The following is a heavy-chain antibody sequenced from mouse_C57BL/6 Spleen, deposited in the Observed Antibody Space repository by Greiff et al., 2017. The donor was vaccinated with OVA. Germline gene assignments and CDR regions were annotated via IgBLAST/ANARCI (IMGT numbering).Heavy chain of an antibody. J-gene: IGHJ3*01. D-gene: IGHD1-1*01. CDR3: ASSYYYGSRALFAY. Sequence: VKLMESGPGLVAPSQSLSITCTVSGFSLTSYGVDWVRQSPGKGLEWLGVIWGVGSTNYNSALKSRLSISKDNSKSQVFLKMNSLQTDDTAMYYCASSYYYGSRALFAYWGQGTLVTVSA. V-gene: IGHV2-6*01. CDR2: IWGVGST. CDR1: GFSLTSYG.